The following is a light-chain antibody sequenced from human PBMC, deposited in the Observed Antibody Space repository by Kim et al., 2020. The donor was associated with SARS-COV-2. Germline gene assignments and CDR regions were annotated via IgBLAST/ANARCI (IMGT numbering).Light chain of an antibody. CDR2: GKN. V-gene: IGLV3-19*01. CDR1: SLRSYY. J-gene: IGLJ2*01. CDR3: NSRDSSGNHGEV. Sequence: SSELTQDPAVSVALGQTVRITCQGDSLRSYYASWXQQKPGQAPVLIIYGKNNRPSGIPDRFSGSRSGNTASLTITGAQAEDEADYYYNSRDSSGNHGEVF.